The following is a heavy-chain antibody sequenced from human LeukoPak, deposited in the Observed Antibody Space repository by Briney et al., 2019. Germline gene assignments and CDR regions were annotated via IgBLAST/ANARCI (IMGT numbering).Heavy chain of an antibody. V-gene: IGHV3-23*01. CDR1: GFTFSSYA. CDR2: ISGSGGST. J-gene: IGHJ6*03. D-gene: IGHD5-24*01. Sequence: GGSLRLSCAASGFTFSSYAMSWVHQAPGKGLEWVSAISGSGGSTYYADSVKGRFTISRDNSKNTLYLQMNSLRAEDTAVYYCARDRATNTYYYYYYMDVWGKGTTVTVSS. CDR3: ARDRATNTYYYYYYMDV.